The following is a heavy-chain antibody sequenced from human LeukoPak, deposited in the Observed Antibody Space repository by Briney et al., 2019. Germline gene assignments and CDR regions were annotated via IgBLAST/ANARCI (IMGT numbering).Heavy chain of an antibody. D-gene: IGHD3-10*02. Sequence: GGSLRLSCAASGFTFSAYALHWLRQAPGKGLEWVAVISHDGTSEHYADSLKGRFTISRDNAKNSLYLQMNSLRAEDTAVYYCAELGITMIGGVWGKGTTVTISS. V-gene: IGHV3-30*04. CDR2: ISHDGTSE. CDR1: GFTFSAYA. J-gene: IGHJ6*04. CDR3: AELGITMIGGV.